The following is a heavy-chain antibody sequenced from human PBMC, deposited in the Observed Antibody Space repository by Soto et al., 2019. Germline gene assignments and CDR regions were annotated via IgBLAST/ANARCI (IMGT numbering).Heavy chain of an antibody. Sequence: GGSLRLSCAASGFTFTNYALSWVRQAPGKGLEWVSTIGGGSGSTSYADSVKGRFSISRENSKNTLYLQMSSLRAEDTALYYCATRMYSTSWYYFVSWGQGTLVTVSS. CDR1: GFTFTNYA. D-gene: IGHD6-13*01. CDR3: ATRMYSTSWYYFVS. J-gene: IGHJ4*02. CDR2: IGGGSGST. V-gene: IGHV3-23*01.